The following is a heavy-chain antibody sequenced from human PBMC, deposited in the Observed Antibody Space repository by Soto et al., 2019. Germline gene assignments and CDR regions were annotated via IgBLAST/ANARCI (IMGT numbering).Heavy chain of an antibody. V-gene: IGHV3-64*01. Sequence: GGSLRLSCAASGFTFSSYAMHWVRQAPGKGLEFVSAISSNGGSTYYANSVKGRFTISRDNSKNTLYLQMGSLRAEDMAVYYCARSPYCSGGSCWADDFRFDYWGQGTLVPSPQ. CDR2: ISSNGGST. CDR3: ARSPYCSGGSCWADDFRFDY. CDR1: GFTFSSYA. J-gene: IGHJ4*02. D-gene: IGHD2-15*01.